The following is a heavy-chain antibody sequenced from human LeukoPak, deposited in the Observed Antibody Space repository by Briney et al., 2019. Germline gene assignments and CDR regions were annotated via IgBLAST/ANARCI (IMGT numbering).Heavy chain of an antibody. CDR3: VVGGAGGGYFLN. V-gene: IGHV3-7*01. D-gene: IGHD3-16*01. CDR2: MKEDGSDE. J-gene: IGHJ1*01. Sequence: GGSLRLSCVASEFSLDSSTMSWVRQAAGKGLEWVAKMKEDGSDEKYVDSVKGRFTISRDNAKNSLYLQMDRLRPEDTAVYFCVVGGAGGGYFLNWGQGSLVIVSS. CDR1: EFSLDSST.